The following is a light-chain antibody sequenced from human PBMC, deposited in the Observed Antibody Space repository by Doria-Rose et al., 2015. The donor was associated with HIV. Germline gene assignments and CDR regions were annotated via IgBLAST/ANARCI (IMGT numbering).Light chain of an antibody. Sequence: TQSPGTLSLSPGERATLSCRASQSFSSTYLAWYQQKPGQAPSLLIYDGSTRATGIPDRFSASGSVTDSTLTINRLEPEDFALYYCHQYGTSWTFGQGTKVEI. CDR2: DGS. V-gene: IGKV3-20*01. CDR1: QSFSSTY. CDR3: HQYGTSWT. J-gene: IGKJ1*01.